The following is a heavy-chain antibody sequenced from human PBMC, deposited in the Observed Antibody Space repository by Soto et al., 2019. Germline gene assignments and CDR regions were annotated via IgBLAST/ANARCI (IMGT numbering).Heavy chain of an antibody. CDR3: ARVNGYRSGWSPLWGFDI. Sequence: QVQLVESGGGVVQPGRSLRLSCAASGFTFSSYGMHWVRQAPGKGLEWVAVIWYDGSNKYYADSVKGRFTISRDNSKNTLYLQMNSLRAEDTAVYSCARVNGYRSGWSPLWGFDIWCQGTRVTVCS. J-gene: IGHJ3*02. V-gene: IGHV3-33*01. D-gene: IGHD6-19*01. CDR2: IWYDGSNK. CDR1: GFTFSSYG.